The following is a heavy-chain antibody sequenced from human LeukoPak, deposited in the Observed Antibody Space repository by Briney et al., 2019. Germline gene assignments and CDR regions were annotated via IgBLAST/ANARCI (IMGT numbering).Heavy chain of an antibody. CDR1: GFTFSSYG. CDR2: IWYDGSNK. D-gene: IGHD6-13*01. V-gene: IGHV3-33*06. CDR3: AKQRDYSSSWYDPNLDY. J-gene: IGHJ4*02. Sequence: GRSLRLSCAASGFTFSSYGMHWVRQAPGKGLEWVAVIWYDGSNKYYADAVKGRFTISRDNSKNTLYLQMNSLRAEDTAVYYCAKQRDYSSSWYDPNLDYWGQGTLVTVSS.